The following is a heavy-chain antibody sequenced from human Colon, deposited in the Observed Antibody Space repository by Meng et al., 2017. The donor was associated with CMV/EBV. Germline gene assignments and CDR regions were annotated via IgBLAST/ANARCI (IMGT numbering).Heavy chain of an antibody. J-gene: IGHJ4*02. V-gene: IGHV4-34*01. CDR2: INPSGCT. CDR3: ARARISPGTYVDY. Sequence: CAVYGESFSGYYWPWIRQTPGKGLEWIGEINPSGCTQYNPSLKSRGTIFVDTSKNQFSLNLNSVTAADTAVYYCARARISPGTYVDYWGQGTLVTVSS. CDR1: GESFSGYY. D-gene: IGHD3-16*01.